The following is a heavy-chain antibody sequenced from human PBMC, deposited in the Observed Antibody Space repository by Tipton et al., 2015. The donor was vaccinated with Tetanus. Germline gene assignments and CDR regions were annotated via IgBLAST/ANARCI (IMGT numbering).Heavy chain of an antibody. CDR3: ERANNEFPKKGPFDS. D-gene: IGHD1-1*01. Sequence: TLSLTCTVSGGSVRSGDYSWNWIRQPPGKGLEWLADVSYSGRTNSNYSLKSRITISQDTSKNQFSLRPTSVTAADTAVYYCERANNEFPKKGPFDSWGQGDLVIVSS. J-gene: IGHJ4*02. CDR2: VSYSGRT. V-gene: IGHV4-61*08. CDR1: GGSVRSGDYS.